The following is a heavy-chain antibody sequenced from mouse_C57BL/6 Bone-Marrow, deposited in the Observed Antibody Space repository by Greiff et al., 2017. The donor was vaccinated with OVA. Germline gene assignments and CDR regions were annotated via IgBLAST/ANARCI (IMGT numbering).Heavy chain of an antibody. V-gene: IGHV1-81*01. CDR3: ARGGGFAY. Sequence: QVQLQQSGAELARPGASVKLSCKASGYTFTSYGISWVKQRTGQGLEWIGEIYPRSGNTYYNEKFQGKATLTADKSSSTAYMELRSLTSEDSAVYFCARGGGFAYWGQGTLVTVSA. CDR2: IYPRSGNT. J-gene: IGHJ3*01. CDR1: GYTFTSYG.